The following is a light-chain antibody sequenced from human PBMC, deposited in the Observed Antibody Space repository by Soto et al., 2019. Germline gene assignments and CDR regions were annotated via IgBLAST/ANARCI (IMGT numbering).Light chain of an antibody. CDR2: AVN. V-gene: IGLV2-11*01. CDR3: CSFAGSFYV. Sequence: QSVLTQPRSVSGSPGQSVAISCTGTDSDVAGYNYVSWYQQHPGKAPKLMISAVNKRPSGVPDRFSVSKSGNTASLTISGLQAEDEADYYCCSFAGSFYVFGTGTKLTVL. CDR1: DSDVAGYNY. J-gene: IGLJ1*01.